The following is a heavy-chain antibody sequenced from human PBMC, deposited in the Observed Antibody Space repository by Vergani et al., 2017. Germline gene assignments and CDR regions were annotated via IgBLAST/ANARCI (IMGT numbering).Heavy chain of an antibody. CDR1: GDSITNGGFS. Sequence: QVQLQESGPGLVKPSQTLCLTCTVSGDSITNGGFSWNWIRQPPGKGPEWIGYIFPSGNSDYNPSLKNRVSISLDKSKNQFSLWVNSVTAADTAVYFCARASXRALVGYYYYMDVWGKGKTVVVSS. V-gene: IGHV4-30-2*01. CDR2: IFPSGNS. D-gene: IGHD3-16*02. CDR3: ARASXRALVGYYYYMDV. J-gene: IGHJ6*03.